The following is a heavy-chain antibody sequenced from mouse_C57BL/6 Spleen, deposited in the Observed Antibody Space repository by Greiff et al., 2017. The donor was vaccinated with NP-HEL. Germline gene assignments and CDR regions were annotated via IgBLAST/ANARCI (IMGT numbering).Heavy chain of an antibody. CDR1: GFNIKDDY. J-gene: IGHJ1*03. CDR2: IDPEDGDT. D-gene: IGHD1-1*01. Sequence: EVQLQQSGAELVRPGASVKLSCTASGFNIKDDYMHWVKQRPEQGLEWIGWIDPEDGDTEYAPKFQGKATITADTSSNTAYLQLSSLTSEDTAFYYCTANYGSSCGYFEVWGTVTTVTVAS. CDR3: TANYGSSCGYFEV. V-gene: IGHV14-4*01.